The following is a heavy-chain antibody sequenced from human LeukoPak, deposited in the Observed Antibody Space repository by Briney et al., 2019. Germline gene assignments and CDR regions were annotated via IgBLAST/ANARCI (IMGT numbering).Heavy chain of an antibody. D-gene: IGHD3-10*01. CDR3: ARLAPKRITMVRGVIPYYYYYMDV. CDR2: IYHSGST. V-gene: IGHV4-38-2*02. CDR1: GYSISSDYY. Sequence: PSETLSLTCTVSGYSISSDYYWGWIRQPPGKGLEWIGSIYHSGSTYYKPSLRSRVTISVDTSKNQFSLKLSSVTAADTAVYYCARLAPKRITMVRGVIPYYYYYMDVWGKGTTVTISS. J-gene: IGHJ6*03.